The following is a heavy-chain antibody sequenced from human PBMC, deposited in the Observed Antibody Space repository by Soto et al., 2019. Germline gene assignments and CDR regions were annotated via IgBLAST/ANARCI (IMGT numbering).Heavy chain of an antibody. Sequence: GASVKVSCKASEYTFTSYDINWVRQATGQGLEWMGWMNPNSGNTGYAQKFQGRVTMTRNTSISTAYMELSSLRSEDTAVYYCARAEWTYYDFWSGRYGMDVWGQGTTVTVSS. CDR2: MNPNSGNT. J-gene: IGHJ6*02. CDR1: EYTFTSYD. CDR3: ARAEWTYYDFWSGRYGMDV. V-gene: IGHV1-8*01. D-gene: IGHD3-3*01.